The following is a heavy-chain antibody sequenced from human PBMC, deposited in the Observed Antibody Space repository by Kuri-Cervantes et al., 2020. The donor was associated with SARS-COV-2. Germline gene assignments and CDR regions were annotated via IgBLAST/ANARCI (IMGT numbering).Heavy chain of an antibody. CDR1: GGSISSYY. CDR3: ARPTGEYCSGGSCYSWWFDP. D-gene: IGHD2-15*01. V-gene: IGHV4-4*07. J-gene: IGHJ5*02. CDR2: IYTSGST. Sequence: SETLSLTCTVSGGSISSYYWSWIRQPAGKGLEWIGRIYTSGSTNYNPSLKSRVTMSVDTSKNQFSLKLSSVTAADTAVYYCARPTGEYCSGGSCYSWWFDPWGQGTLVTVSS.